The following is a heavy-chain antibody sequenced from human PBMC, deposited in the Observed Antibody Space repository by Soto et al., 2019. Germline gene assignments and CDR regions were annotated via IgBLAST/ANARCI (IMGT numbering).Heavy chain of an antibody. CDR1: GFTFSSYS. J-gene: IGHJ6*02. Sequence: PGGSLRLSCAASGFTFSSYSMNWVRQAPGKGLEWVSYISSSSSTIYYADSVKGRFTISRDNAKNSLYLQMNSLRDEDTAVYYCARDEGYGISTSCWNASYYGMDVWGQGTTVTVTS. CDR3: ARDEGYGISTSCWNASYYGMDV. D-gene: IGHD2-2*01. CDR2: ISSSSSTI. V-gene: IGHV3-48*02.